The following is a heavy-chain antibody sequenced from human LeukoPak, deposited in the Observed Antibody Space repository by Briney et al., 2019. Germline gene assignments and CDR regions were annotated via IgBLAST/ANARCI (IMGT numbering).Heavy chain of an antibody. D-gene: IGHD6-13*01. CDR2: MNPNSGNT. J-gene: IGHJ6*03. Sequence: ASVKVSCKASGYTFTSYDINWVRQATGQGLEWMGWMNPNSGNTGYAQKFQGRVTMTRNTSISTAYMELSSLRSADTAVYYCARVAAAAGDYYYYMDVWGKGTTVTVSS. V-gene: IGHV1-8*01. CDR3: ARVAAAAGDYYYYMDV. CDR1: GYTFTSYD.